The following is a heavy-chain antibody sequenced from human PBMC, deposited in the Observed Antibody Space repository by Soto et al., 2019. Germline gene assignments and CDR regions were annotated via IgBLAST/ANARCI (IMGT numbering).Heavy chain of an antibody. J-gene: IGHJ5*02. CDR2: ISPGSRYP. Sequence: PGGSLRLSCAGSGFIFGDSYMSWIRQAPGKGLEWLSYISPGSRYPAYADSVKGRFTISRDNAKRSLYLQMMSLTAEDTAIYYCVRGGGGGLFDPWGQGTMVTVSS. CDR1: GFIFGDSY. CDR3: VRGGGGGLFDP. D-gene: IGHD2-15*01. V-gene: IGHV3-11*06.